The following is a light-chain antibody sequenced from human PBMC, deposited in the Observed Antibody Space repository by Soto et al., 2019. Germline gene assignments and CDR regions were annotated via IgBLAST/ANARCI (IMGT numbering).Light chain of an antibody. V-gene: IGLV2-14*01. J-gene: IGLJ1*01. CDR2: DVS. CDR3: SSYTSSSTSTV. CDR1: SSDVGGYNY. Sequence: QSVLTQPASVSGSPGQSITISCTGTSSDVGGYNYVSWYQQHPGKAPKLMIYDVSNRPSGVSNRFSGSKSGNTASLTISGLQAEDEAEYYWSSYTSSSTSTVFGTGTKLTVL.